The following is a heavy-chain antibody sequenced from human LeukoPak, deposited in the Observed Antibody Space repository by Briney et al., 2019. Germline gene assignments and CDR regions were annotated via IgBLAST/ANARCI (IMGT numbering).Heavy chain of an antibody. Sequence: ASVKVSCKASGYTFTGYDINWVRQATGQGLEWMGWMNPNSGNTGYAQKFQGRVTMTRNTSISTAYMELSSLRSEDTAVYYCARTDYDILTGYFYYYYYGMDVWGQGTTVTVSS. CDR1: GYTFTGYD. CDR3: ARTDYDILTGYFYYYYYGMDV. D-gene: IGHD3-9*01. J-gene: IGHJ6*02. CDR2: MNPNSGNT. V-gene: IGHV1-8*01.